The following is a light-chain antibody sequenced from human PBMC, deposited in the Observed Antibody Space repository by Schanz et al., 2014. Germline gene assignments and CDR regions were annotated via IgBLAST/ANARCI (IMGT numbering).Light chain of an antibody. CDR1: QSVRSF. V-gene: IGKV3-20*01. CDR3: QHYGSSPPYT. Sequence: PGERATLSCRASQSVRSFLAWYQQKPGQAPRLLIYDASNRATGIPARFSGSGSGTDFTLTISRLEPEDFAVYYCQHYGSSPPYTFGQGTKLEIK. CDR2: DAS. J-gene: IGKJ2*01.